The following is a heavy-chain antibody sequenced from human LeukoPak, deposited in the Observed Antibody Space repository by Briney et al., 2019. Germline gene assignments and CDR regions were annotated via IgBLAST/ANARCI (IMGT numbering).Heavy chain of an antibody. D-gene: IGHD3-3*01. CDR2: INHSGST. CDR1: GGSFSGYY. CDR3: ARGTAEAITIFGVVINWFDP. J-gene: IGHJ5*02. Sequence: PSETLSLTCAVYGGSFSGYYWSWIRQPPGKGLEWIGEINHSGSTNHNPSLKSRVTISVDTSKNQFSLKLSSVTAADTAVYYCARGTAEAITIFGVVINWFDPWGQGTLVTVSS. V-gene: IGHV4-34*01.